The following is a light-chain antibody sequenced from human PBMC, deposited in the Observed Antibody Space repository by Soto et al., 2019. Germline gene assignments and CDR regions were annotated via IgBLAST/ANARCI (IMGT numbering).Light chain of an antibody. Sequence: QSVLTQPPSVSGAPGQRVTISCTGSSSNIGAGYDVHWYQQLPGTAPKLLIYGNSNRPSGVPDRFSGSKSGTSASLAITGLQAADEADYYCQSSDSSLSGVVFGGGTKLTVL. CDR1: SSNIGAGYD. CDR2: GNS. J-gene: IGLJ2*01. V-gene: IGLV1-40*01. CDR3: QSSDSSLSGVV.